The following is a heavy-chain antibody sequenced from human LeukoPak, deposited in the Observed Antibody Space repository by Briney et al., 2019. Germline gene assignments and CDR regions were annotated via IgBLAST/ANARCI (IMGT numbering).Heavy chain of an antibody. J-gene: IGHJ4*02. D-gene: IGHD2-15*01. V-gene: IGHV1-69*02. CDR3: ASSLGDCSGGSCYQS. CDR2: IIPILGIA. Sequence: ASVKVSCKASGGTFSSYTISWVRQAPGQGLEWMGRIIPILGIANYAQKFQGRVTITADKPTSTAYMELSSLRSEDTAVYYCASSLGDCSGGSCYQSWGQGTLVTVSS. CDR1: GGTFSSYT.